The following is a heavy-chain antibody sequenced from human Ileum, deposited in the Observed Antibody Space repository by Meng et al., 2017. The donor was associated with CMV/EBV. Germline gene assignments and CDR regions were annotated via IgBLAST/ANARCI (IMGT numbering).Heavy chain of an antibody. J-gene: IGHJ4*02. Sequence: GGSLRLSCAASGFTFSSSWMHWVRQGPGKGLMWIPRINDDGGSTSYADSVKGRFTISRDNAKNTLYLQMNSLRAEDTAVYYCARESVNLVTDSWGQGMLVTVSS. D-gene: IGHD5-18*01. V-gene: IGHV3-74*01. CDR1: GFTFSSSW. CDR3: ARESVNLVTDS. CDR2: INDDGGST.